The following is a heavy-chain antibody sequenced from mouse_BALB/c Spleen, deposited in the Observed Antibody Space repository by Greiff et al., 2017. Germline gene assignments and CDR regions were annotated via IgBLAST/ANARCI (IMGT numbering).Heavy chain of an antibody. Sequence: VQLVESGPGLVAPSQSLSITCTVSGFSLTSYGVHWVRQHPGRGLEWLGVIWAGGSTNYNSALMSRLSIRKDNSKSQVFLKMNSLQTDNTAMYYCARYRSYGSPYYAMDYWGQGTSVTVSS. D-gene: IGHD1-1*01. CDR2: IWAGGST. V-gene: IGHV2-9*02. J-gene: IGHJ4*01. CDR3: ARYRSYGSPYYAMDY. CDR1: GFSLTSYG.